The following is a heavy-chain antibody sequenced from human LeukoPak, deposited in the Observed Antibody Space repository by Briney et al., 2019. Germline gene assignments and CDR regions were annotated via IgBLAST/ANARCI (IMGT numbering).Heavy chain of an antibody. CDR1: GGSFTDYY. CDR2: IYYRGNT. CDR3: ARHGGETIVALILHAFDI. D-gene: IGHD5-12*01. V-gene: IGHV4-39*01. Sequence: SETLSLTCTVSGGSFTDYYWGWIRQPPGKGLEWIGSIYYRGNTFYNPSLRNRVSISIDASKGRFSLKLTSVTAADTAVYFCARHGGETIVALILHAFDIWGQGTVVTVSS. J-gene: IGHJ3*02.